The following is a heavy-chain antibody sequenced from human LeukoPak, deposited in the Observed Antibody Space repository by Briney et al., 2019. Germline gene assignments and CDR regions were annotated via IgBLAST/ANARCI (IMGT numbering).Heavy chain of an antibody. D-gene: IGHD5-18*01. V-gene: IGHV3-30*18. Sequence: GGSLRLSCAASGFTFSSYGMHWVRQAPGKGLEWVAVISYDGSNKYYADSVKGRFTISRDNSKNTLYLQMNSLRAEDTAVYYCAKIRDTAMVSWGQGTLVTVSS. CDR2: ISYDGSNK. J-gene: IGHJ4*02. CDR1: GFTFSSYG. CDR3: AKIRDTAMVS.